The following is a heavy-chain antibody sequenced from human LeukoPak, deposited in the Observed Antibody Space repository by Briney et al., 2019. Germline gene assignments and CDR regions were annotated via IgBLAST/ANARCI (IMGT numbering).Heavy chain of an antibody. CDR3: AKDGDYTTGWYYFDY. CDR2: ITGSGGST. D-gene: IGHD6-19*01. CDR1: GFTFSSYA. V-gene: IGHV3-23*01. Sequence: PGGSLRLSCAASGFTFSSYAMSWVRQAPGKGLEWVSAITGSGGSTYYADSVKGRFTISRDNSKNTLYLQMNSLRAEDTAIYYCAKDGDYTTGWYYFDYWGQGTLVTVSS. J-gene: IGHJ4*02.